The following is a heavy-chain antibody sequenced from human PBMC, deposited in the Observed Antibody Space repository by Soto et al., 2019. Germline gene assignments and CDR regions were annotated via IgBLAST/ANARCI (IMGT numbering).Heavy chain of an antibody. CDR2: ISGSGGST. D-gene: IGHD3-22*01. V-gene: IGHV3-23*01. CDR3: AKVRGYITMILDDY. Sequence: GGSLRHSCAASGFTFSSYAMSWVRQAPGKGLEWVSAISGSGGSTYYADSVKGRFTISRDNSKNTLYLQMNSLRAEDTAVYYCAKVRGYITMILDDYSGQGTLVTVS. CDR1: GFTFSSYA. J-gene: IGHJ4*02.